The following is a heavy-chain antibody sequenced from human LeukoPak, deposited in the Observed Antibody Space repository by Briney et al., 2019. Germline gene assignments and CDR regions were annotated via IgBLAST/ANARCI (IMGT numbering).Heavy chain of an antibody. Sequence: LGASVKVSCKASGYTFTDYYMHWVRQAPGQGLEWMGWINPNSGGTNFAQKFQGRVAMTRDTSICTAYLELGSLRSDDTAVYFCARARWQLVPYFDSWGQGTLVTVSS. CDR3: ARARWQLVPYFDS. J-gene: IGHJ4*02. CDR1: GYTFTDYY. V-gene: IGHV1-2*02. D-gene: IGHD6-6*01. CDR2: INPNSGGT.